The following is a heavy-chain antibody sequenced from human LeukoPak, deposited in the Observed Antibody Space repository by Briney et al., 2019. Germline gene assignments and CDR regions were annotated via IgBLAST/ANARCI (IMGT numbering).Heavy chain of an antibody. CDR2: ISSSGSPI. Sequence: GGSLRLSCAASGFTFSDYYMSWIRQPPGKGLEWVSYISSSGSPIYYADSVKCRFTISRDNAKNSLYLQMNSLRAEDTAVYYCARGLYQLGSYYYYGMDVWGQGTTVTVSS. CDR1: GFTFSDYY. D-gene: IGHD2-2*01. V-gene: IGHV3-11*01. CDR3: ARGLYQLGSYYYYGMDV. J-gene: IGHJ6*02.